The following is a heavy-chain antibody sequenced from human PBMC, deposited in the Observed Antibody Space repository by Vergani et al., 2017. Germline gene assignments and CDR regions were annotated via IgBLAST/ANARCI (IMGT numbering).Heavy chain of an antibody. CDR1: GFTFDDYA. Sequence: EVQLVESGGGVVQPGGSLRLSCAASGFTFDDYAMHWVRHAPGKGLEWVSLISGDGGSTYYADSVKGRFTISRDNSKNSLYLQMNSLRTEDTALYYCARPPRGSSSLGGHAFDIWGQGTMVTVSS. CDR2: ISGDGGST. V-gene: IGHV3-43*02. J-gene: IGHJ3*02. CDR3: ARPPRGSSSLGGHAFDI. D-gene: IGHD6-6*01.